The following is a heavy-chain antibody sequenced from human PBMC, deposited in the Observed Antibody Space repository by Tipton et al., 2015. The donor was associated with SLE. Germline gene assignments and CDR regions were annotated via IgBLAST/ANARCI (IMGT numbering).Heavy chain of an antibody. CDR2: IYYSGST. D-gene: IGHD4-23*01. J-gene: IGHJ3*02. CDR1: GGSIGSSSYY. V-gene: IGHV4-39*07. Sequence: TLSLTCTVSGGSIGSSSYYWGWIRQPPGKGLEWIGSIYYSGSTYYNPSLKSRVTISVDTSKNQFSLKLSSVTAADTAVYYCARLEVRWGVHQSAFDIWGQGTMVTVSS. CDR3: ARLEVRWGVHQSAFDI.